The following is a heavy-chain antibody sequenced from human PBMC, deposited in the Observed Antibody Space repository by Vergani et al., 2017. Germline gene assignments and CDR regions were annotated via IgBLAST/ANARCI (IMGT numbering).Heavy chain of an antibody. CDR3: ARDVWVQLERPTEANDY. D-gene: IGHD1-1*01. CDR2: ISAYNGNT. V-gene: IGHV1-18*01. Sequence: QVQLVQSGAEVKTPGASVKVSCKASGYTFTSYGISWVRQAPGQGLEWMGWISAYNGNTNYAQKLQGRVTMTTDTSTSTAYMELRSLRSDDTAVYYCARDVWVQLERPTEANDYWGQGTLVTVSS. J-gene: IGHJ4*02. CDR1: GYTFTSYG.